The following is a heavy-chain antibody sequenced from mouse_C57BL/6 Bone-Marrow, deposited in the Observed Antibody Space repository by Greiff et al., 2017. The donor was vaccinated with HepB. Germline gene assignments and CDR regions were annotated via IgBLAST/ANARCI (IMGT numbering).Heavy chain of an antibody. CDR3: ERWGANWDVRFAY. CDR1: GYAFTNYL. V-gene: IGHV1-54*01. D-gene: IGHD4-1*01. Sequence: QVQLQQSGAELVRPGTSVKVSCKASGYAFTNYLIEWVKQRPGQGLEWIGVLNPGSGGTNYNEKFKGKATLTADKSSSTAYMQLSSLTSEDSAVYFCERWGANWDVRFAYWGQGTLVTVSA. CDR2: LNPGSGGT. J-gene: IGHJ3*01.